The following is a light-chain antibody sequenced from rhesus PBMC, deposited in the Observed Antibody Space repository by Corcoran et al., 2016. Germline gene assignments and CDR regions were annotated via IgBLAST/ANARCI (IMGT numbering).Light chain of an antibody. J-gene: IGKJ1*01. CDR2: RTS. CDR3: QQGNSIPPT. Sequence: EIVLTQSPTSMAVSQGERVTISCTASSSVSTTYLPWYQPQPGVPPRFLVYRTSSLASGVPARISGSCDGTSYTLTISSMEAEDAANYYCQQGNSIPPTFGQGTKVEI. V-gene: IGKV3-35*01. CDR1: SSVSTTY.